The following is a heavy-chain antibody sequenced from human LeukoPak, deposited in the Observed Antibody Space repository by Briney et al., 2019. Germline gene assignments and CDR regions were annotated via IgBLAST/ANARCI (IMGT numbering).Heavy chain of an antibody. CDR2: IRQDGSEK. D-gene: IGHD6-19*01. CDR1: GFTFSSYW. J-gene: IGHJ4*02. CDR3: ARSTGVGGWFH. V-gene: IGHV3-7*01. Sequence: GGSLRLSCAASGFTFSSYWMSWVRQAPGKGLEWVANIRQDGSEKYYVDSVKGRFTISRDNAKNSLYLQMNSLTVDDTAVYYCARSTGVGGWFHWGQGTLVTVSS.